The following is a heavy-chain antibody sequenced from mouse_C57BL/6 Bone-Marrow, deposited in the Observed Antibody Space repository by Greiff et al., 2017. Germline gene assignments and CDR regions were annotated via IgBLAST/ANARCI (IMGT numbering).Heavy chain of an antibody. CDR3: ARLDWAFDY. J-gene: IGHJ2*01. D-gene: IGHD4-1*01. CDR2: IYPGSGNT. Sequence: QVQLQQSGAELVRPGASVKLSCKASGYTFTDYYINWVKQRPGQGLEWIARIYPGSGNTYYNEKFKGKATLTAEKSSSTAYMQLSSLTSEDSAVYFCARLDWAFDYWGQGTTLTVSS. CDR1: GYTFTDYY. V-gene: IGHV1-76*01.